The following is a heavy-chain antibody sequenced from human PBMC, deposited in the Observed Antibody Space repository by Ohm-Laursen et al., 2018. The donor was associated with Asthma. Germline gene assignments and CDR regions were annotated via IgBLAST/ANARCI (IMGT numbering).Heavy chain of an antibody. CDR2: ISYHGSNQ. D-gene: IGHD2-2*02. J-gene: IGHJ4*02. CDR1: GFAFSTYG. CDR3: AKGFYTGSPHPKNFGF. V-gene: IGHV3-30*18. Sequence: SLRLSCTASGFAFSTYGMHWVRQAPGKGLEWVAVISYHGSNQFYTNSVKGRFTISRDDSKNTLYLQMNSLRPEDTAVYYCAKGFYTGSPHPKNFGFWGQGTLVTVSS.